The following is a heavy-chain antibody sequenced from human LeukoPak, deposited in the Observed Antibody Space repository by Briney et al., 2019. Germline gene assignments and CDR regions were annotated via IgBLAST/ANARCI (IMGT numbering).Heavy chain of an antibody. Sequence: SETLSLTCTVSGGSISSSSYYWSWIRQPPGKGLEWLGSIYYSGSTYYNPSLKSRVTISVDTSKNQFSLKLSSVTAADTAVYYCARGVRVVPAAIFYMDVWGKGTTVTVSS. V-gene: IGHV4-39*07. CDR1: GGSISSSSYY. CDR2: IYYSGST. J-gene: IGHJ6*03. CDR3: ARGVRVVPAAIFYMDV. D-gene: IGHD2-2*02.